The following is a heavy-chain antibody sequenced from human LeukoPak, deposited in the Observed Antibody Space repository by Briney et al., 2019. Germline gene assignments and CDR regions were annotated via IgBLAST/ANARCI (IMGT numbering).Heavy chain of an antibody. CDR2: IFHGGST. J-gene: IGHJ4*02. V-gene: IGHV4-34*12. CDR1: GGSFSDYY. D-gene: IGHD2-15*01. Sequence: SETLSLTCTVYGGSFSDYYWSWIRQPPGKGLEWIGEIFHGGSTNYNPSLKSRVTISGDKSRNLISLKVSSVTAADTAVYYCARVTGYVIEDNFDYWGQGTLVTVSS. CDR3: ARVTGYVIEDNFDY.